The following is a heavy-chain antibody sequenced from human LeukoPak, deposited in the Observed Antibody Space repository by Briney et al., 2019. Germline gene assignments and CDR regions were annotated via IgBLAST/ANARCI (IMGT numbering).Heavy chain of an antibody. V-gene: IGHV1-18*01. Sequence: ASVKVSCKASGYTFSIYGISWVRQAPGQGPEWMGWISAYNGNTNYAQKLQGRVTMTTDTSTSTAYMELRSLRSDDTAVYYCARDFNGGSWFDPWGQGTLVTVSS. D-gene: IGHD2-8*01. CDR1: GYTFSIYG. CDR3: ARDFNGGSWFDP. CDR2: ISAYNGNT. J-gene: IGHJ5*02.